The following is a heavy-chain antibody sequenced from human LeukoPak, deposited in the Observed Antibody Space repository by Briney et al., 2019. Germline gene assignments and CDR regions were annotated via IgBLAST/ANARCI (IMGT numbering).Heavy chain of an antibody. D-gene: IGHD3-22*01. CDR3: ASYYDSSGYYFGGFDY. CDR1: GFTFSSYE. V-gene: IGHV3-48*03. Sequence: PGGSPRLSCAASGFTFSSYEMNWVRQAPGKGLEWVSYISSSGSTIYYADSVKGRFTISRDNAKNSPYLQMNSLRAEDTAVYYCASYYDSSGYYFGGFDYWGQGTLVTVSS. CDR2: ISSSGSTI. J-gene: IGHJ4*02.